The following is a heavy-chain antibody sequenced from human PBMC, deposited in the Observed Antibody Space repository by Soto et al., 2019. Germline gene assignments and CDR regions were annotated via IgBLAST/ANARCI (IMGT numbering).Heavy chain of an antibody. D-gene: IGHD6-6*01. CDR2: INPSGGKT. CDR3: ARDLKARRLVTYYSYFGMDV. Sequence: QVRLVQSGTEVKKPWASVKVSCQASGDMFTSYYIHWVRQDPGQGLEWVGIINPSGGKTSYAQNFKGRVTLSSDTSTNTVYMELSGLQSEDTAVYYCARDLKARRLVTYYSYFGMDVWGQGTTVTVS. V-gene: IGHV1-46*01. J-gene: IGHJ6*02. CDR1: GDMFTSYY.